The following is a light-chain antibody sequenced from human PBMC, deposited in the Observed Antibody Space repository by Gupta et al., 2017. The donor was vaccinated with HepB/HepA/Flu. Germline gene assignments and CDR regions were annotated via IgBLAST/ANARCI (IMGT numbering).Light chain of an antibody. V-gene: IGKV3-15*01. CDR3: QQYYQWTLYA. Sequence: EVVMTQSPGTLSASPGERVILSCRSSQNIVTNLAWYQHKAGQSPRLLIYSSSTRATGVPARFSGSGFGTEFTLTISGRQSEDFAVYYCQQYYQWTLYAFGQGTKLEIK. J-gene: IGKJ2*01. CDR1: QNIVTN. CDR2: SSS.